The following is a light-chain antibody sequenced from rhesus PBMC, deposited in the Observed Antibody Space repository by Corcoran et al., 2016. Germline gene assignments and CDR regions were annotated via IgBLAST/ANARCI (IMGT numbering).Light chain of an antibody. CDR1: QDIYSW. J-gene: IGKJ3*01. V-gene: IGKV1-19*01. CDR3: QQYDDFPFT. Sequence: DIQMTQSPSSLSASVGDKVTITCHASQDIYSWLAWYQQKPGKAPKPLIYGRTILHPGVPSRFSGSGSGTDTNPPLSSLQPEDFATYYCQQYDDFPFTFGPGTKLDIK. CDR2: GRT.